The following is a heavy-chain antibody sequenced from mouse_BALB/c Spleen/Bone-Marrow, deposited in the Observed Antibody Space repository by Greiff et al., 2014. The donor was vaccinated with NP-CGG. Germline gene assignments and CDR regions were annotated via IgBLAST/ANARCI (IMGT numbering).Heavy chain of an antibody. Sequence: EVQLQQSGGGLVQPGGSLKLSCAASGFTFSSYTMSWVRQTPEKRLEWVAYISNGGGSTYYPDTVKGRFTISRDNAKNTLYLQMSSLKSEDTAMYYCARHGGSRGYYFDYWGQGTPLTVSS. CDR2: ISNGGGST. J-gene: IGHJ2*01. V-gene: IGHV5-12-2*01. D-gene: IGHD1-1*01. CDR1: GFTFSSYT. CDR3: ARHGGSRGYYFDY.